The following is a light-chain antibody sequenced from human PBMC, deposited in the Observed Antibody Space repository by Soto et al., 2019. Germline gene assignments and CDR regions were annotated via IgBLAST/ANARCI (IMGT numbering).Light chain of an antibody. Sequence: QPVLTQSPSASASLGASVKLTCTLSSGHSTYAIAWHQQQPEKGPRFLMKLNSDDSHNRGDGIPDRFSGSSSGAERYLSISGLQSEDEAEYYCQTWGTGIVILGGGTKLTVL. J-gene: IGLJ2*01. V-gene: IGLV4-69*01. CDR3: QTWGTGIVI. CDR1: SGHSTYA. CDR2: LNSDDSH.